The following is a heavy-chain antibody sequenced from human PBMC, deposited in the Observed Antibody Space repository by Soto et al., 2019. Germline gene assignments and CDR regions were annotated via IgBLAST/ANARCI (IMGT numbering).Heavy chain of an antibody. CDR2: ISYDGRNK. Sequence: QVQLVESGGGVVQPGRSLRLSCAASGFTFRNYAMHWVRQAPGKGLDWVAVISYDGRNKNDADSVKGRFTVSRDNSKNTVYLQMNSLRIEDTAVYYCASAVAATTYDYYYGMDVWGQGTTVTVSS. CDR3: ASAVAATTYDYYYGMDV. V-gene: IGHV3-30-3*01. D-gene: IGHD6-19*01. J-gene: IGHJ6*02. CDR1: GFTFRNYA.